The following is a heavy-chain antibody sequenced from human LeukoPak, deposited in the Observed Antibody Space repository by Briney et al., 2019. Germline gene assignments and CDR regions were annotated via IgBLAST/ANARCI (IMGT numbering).Heavy chain of an antibody. CDR3: ARVGRWTSSWTL. CDR1: GFTFSDHY. J-gene: IGHJ4*02. V-gene: IGHV3-72*01. CDR2: SRNKANSYTT. Sequence: GGSLRLSCAASGFTFSDHYIDWVRQAPGKGLEWIGRSRNKANSYTTEYAASVKGRFTISRDESKNSLYLQMNSLKTEDTAVYYCARVGRWTSSWTLWGQGTLVIVSS. D-gene: IGHD6-13*01.